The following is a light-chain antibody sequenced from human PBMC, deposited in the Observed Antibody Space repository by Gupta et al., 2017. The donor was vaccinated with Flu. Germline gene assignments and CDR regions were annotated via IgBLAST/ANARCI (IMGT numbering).Light chain of an antibody. J-gene: IGLJ2*01. Sequence: TCTGDGCDNEYVSWYQQQPGPPPVLIIDQDSQRPAGIPGRFSGSNAGNTATLTSSRTQAKDDADYYCQASDSGTCGFGGGTKLTVL. V-gene: IGLV3-1*01. CDR1: GCDNEY. CDR2: QDS. CDR3: QASDSGTCG.